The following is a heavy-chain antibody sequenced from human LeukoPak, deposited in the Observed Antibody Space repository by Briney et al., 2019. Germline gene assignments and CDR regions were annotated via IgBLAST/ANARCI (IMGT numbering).Heavy chain of an antibody. CDR3: ARKPIVNSAWYYFDY. V-gene: IGHV4-39*07. J-gene: IGHJ4*02. CDR2: IYSSGSA. CDR1: GGSVNSGAYY. D-gene: IGHD3-22*01. Sequence: SETLSLTCTVSGGSVNSGAYYWSWIRQPPGKGLEWIGNIYSSGSAYYNPSLKSRVTMSVDTSKNQFSLELSSVTAADTAVYYCARKPIVNSAWYYFDYWGQGTLVTVSS.